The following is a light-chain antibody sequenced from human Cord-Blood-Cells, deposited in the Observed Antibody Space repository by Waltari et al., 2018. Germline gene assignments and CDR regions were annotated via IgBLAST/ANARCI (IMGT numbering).Light chain of an antibody. Sequence: QSALTQPPSASGSPGQSVTISCTGTSSDVGGYTYVSWYQQHPGKAPKRMIYEVSKRPSGVPDRFSGSKSGNTASLTVSGLQAEDEADYYCSSYAGSNNVVFGGGTKLTVL. CDR1: SSDVGGYTY. CDR2: EVS. J-gene: IGLJ2*01. CDR3: SSYAGSNNVV. V-gene: IGLV2-8*01.